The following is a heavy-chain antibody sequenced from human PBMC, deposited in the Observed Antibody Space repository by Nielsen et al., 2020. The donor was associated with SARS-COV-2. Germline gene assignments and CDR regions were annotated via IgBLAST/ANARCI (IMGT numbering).Heavy chain of an antibody. J-gene: IGHJ4*02. CDR1: GYTFTSYG. Sequence: ASVKVSCKASGYTFTSYGISWVRQAPGQGLEWMGWTSGYNDITNYAQKFRGRVSFTTDTSTSTAYMEMRSLRIDDTAVYYCARGHGGVISKADYWGQGTLVTVSS. CDR2: TSGYNDIT. CDR3: ARGHGGVISKADY. D-gene: IGHD2-2*01. V-gene: IGHV1-18*01.